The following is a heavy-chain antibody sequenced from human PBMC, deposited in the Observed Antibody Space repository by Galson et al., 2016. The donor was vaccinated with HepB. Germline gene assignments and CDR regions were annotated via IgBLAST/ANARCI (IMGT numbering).Heavy chain of an antibody. Sequence: SLRLSCAASGFTFSKYTMTWVRLAPGKGLEWISYISLSSRIIYYADSVEGRFTISRDDAGNSLHLQMNSLRDGDTAIYYCARGRGGYDSSAYPFDLWGQGTLFTVSS. J-gene: IGHJ4*02. V-gene: IGHV3-48*02. CDR1: GFTFSKYT. CDR2: ISLSSRII. CDR3: ARGRGGYDSSAYPFDL. D-gene: IGHD3-22*01.